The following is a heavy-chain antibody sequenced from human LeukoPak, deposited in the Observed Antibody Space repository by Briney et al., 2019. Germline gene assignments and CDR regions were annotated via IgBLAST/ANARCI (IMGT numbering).Heavy chain of an antibody. CDR3: TRDLINLVGARSDYYYYYYMDV. CDR2: IKSKTDGGTT. V-gene: IGHV3-15*01. CDR1: GFTFSSYA. J-gene: IGHJ6*03. Sequence: GGSLRLSCAASGFTFSSYAMSWVRQAPGKGLEWVGRIKSKTDGGTTDYAAPVKGRFTISRDDSKNTLYLQMNSLKTEDTAVYYCTRDLINLVGARSDYYYYYYMDVWGKGTTVTVSS. D-gene: IGHD1-26*01.